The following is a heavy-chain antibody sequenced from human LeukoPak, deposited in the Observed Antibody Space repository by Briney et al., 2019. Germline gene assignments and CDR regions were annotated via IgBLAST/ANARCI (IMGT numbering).Heavy chain of an antibody. D-gene: IGHD1-20*01. CDR1: GFTFSSYS. V-gene: IGHV3-48*04. Sequence: GGSLRLSCAASGFTFSSYSMNWVRQAPGKGLEWVSYISSSSSTIYYADSVKGRFTISRDNAKNSLYLQMNGLRAEDTAVYYCARERPGYNWNDGGDFDYWGQGTLVTVSS. CDR3: ARERPGYNWNDGGDFDY. CDR2: ISSSSSTI. J-gene: IGHJ4*02.